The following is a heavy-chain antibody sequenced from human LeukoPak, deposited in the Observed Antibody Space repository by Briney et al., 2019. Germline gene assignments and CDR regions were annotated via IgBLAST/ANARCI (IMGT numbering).Heavy chain of an antibody. D-gene: IGHD3-3*01. CDR2: ISAYNGNT. CDR3: ARDRYYDFWSGYYPNDYYYYGMDV. Sequence: ASVKVSCKASGYTFTSYGISWVRQAPGQGLEWMGWISAYNGNTNYAQKLQGRVTMTTDTPASTAYMELRSLRSDDTAVYYCARDRYYDFWSGYYPNDYYYYGMDVWGQGTTVTVSS. J-gene: IGHJ6*02. CDR1: GYTFTSYG. V-gene: IGHV1-18*01.